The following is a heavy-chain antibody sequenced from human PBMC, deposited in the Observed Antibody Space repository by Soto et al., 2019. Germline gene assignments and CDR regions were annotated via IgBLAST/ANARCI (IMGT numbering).Heavy chain of an antibody. CDR3: AREVRDASDYYYYYMDV. V-gene: IGHV3-21*01. D-gene: IGHD2-2*01. Sequence: EVQLVESGGGLVKPGGSLRLSCAASGFTFSSYSMNWVRQAPGKGLEWVSSISSSSSYIYYADSVKGRFTISRDNAKNSLYLQMNSLRAEDTAVYYCAREVRDASDYYYYYMDVWGKGTTVTVSS. CDR1: GFTFSSYS. CDR2: ISSSSSYI. J-gene: IGHJ6*03.